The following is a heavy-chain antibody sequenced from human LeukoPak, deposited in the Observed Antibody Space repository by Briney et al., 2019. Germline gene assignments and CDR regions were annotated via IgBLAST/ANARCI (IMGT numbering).Heavy chain of an antibody. CDR2: INPSGGST. D-gene: IGHD1-26*01. CDR1: GYTFTSYY. CDR3: ARTPSSRYSGSYGLGYYYYYGMDV. Sequence: GASVKVSCKASGYTFTSYYMHWVRQAPGQGLEWMGIINPSGGSTNYAQKFQGRVTMTRDTSTSTVYMELSSLRSEDTAVYYCARTPSSRYSGSYGLGYYYYYGMDVWGQGTTVTVSS. J-gene: IGHJ6*02. V-gene: IGHV1-46*01.